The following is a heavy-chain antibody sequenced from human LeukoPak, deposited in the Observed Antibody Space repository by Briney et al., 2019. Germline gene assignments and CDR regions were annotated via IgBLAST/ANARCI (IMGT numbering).Heavy chain of an antibody. Sequence: SETLSLTCTVSGDSISSYYWSWIRQPPGKELEWSGSIYHSGRTSYNPSLTNRVTISVDTSKNQFSLKLTSVTAADTAVYYCARLRENWNDLDYWGQGTLVTVSS. J-gene: IGHJ4*02. CDR3: ARLRENWNDLDY. CDR1: GDSISSYY. CDR2: IYHSGRT. D-gene: IGHD1-1*01. V-gene: IGHV4-59*08.